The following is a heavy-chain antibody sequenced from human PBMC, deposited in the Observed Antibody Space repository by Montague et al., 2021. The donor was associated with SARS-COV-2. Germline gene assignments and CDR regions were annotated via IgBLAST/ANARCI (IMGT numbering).Heavy chain of an antibody. V-gene: IGHV4-31*03. CDR3: ARKRSGYDVDYFDY. D-gene: IGHD5-12*01. CDR1: DDSITTYSYF. J-gene: IGHJ4*02. Sequence: TLSLTCTVSDDSITTYSYFWSWIRQVPGKGLEWIGYINHSGSAYYSVSLKSRVTISIDTSKNQFSLKLISVTTADTAVYFCARKRSGYDVDYFDYWGQGALVTVSS. CDR2: INHSGSA.